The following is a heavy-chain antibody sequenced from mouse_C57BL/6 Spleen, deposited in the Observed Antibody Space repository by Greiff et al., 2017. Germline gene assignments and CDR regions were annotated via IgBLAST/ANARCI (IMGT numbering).Heavy chain of an antibody. CDR2: IYPGDGDT. J-gene: IGHJ2*01. CDR1: GYAFSSSW. D-gene: IGHD2-10*02. Sequence: QVQLQQSGPELVQPGASVKISCKASGYAFSSSWMNWVQQRPGKGLEWIGRIYPGDGDTNNNGKFKGKATLTADKSSSTAYMQLSSLTSEDSAVYFCARRGYGNYDFCFDYWGQGTTLTVSS. CDR3: ARRGYGNYDFCFDY. V-gene: IGHV1-82*01.